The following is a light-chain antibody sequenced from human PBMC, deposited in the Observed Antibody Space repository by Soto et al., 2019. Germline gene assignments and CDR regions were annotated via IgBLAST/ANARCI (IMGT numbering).Light chain of an antibody. J-gene: IGLJ1*01. CDR2: EVT. Sequence: ALSQPPSASGSPGQSVTIPCTGTSSDVGGYDHVSWYQQHPGKAPKLMIYEVTKRPAGVPDRFSGSKSGNTASLTVSGLQAEDEEDYYCSSDAGNYNYVFGTGTKVTVL. V-gene: IGLV2-8*01. CDR3: SSDAGNYNYV. CDR1: SSDVGGYDH.